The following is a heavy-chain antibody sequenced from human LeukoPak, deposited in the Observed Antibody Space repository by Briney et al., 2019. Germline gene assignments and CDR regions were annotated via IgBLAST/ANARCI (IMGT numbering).Heavy chain of an antibody. CDR2: INPNSGGT. D-gene: IGHD2-15*01. V-gene: IGHV1-2*02. J-gene: IGHJ4*02. Sequence: GASVKVSCKASGYTFTGYYMHWVRRAPGQGLEWMGWINPNSGGTNYAQKFQGRVTMTRDTSISTAYMELSRLRSDDTAVYYCAREVVAAIFYFDYWGQGTLVTVSS. CDR1: GYTFTGYY. CDR3: AREVVAAIFYFDY.